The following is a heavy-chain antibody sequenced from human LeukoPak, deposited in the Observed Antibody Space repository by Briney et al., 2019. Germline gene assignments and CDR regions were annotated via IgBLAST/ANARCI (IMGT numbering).Heavy chain of an antibody. CDR1: ADSINNYY. J-gene: IGHJ6*03. CDR2: IHYSGST. D-gene: IGHD1-26*01. CDR3: ARSPTPGGSYLLGSYYYMDV. V-gene: IGHV4-59*01. Sequence: SETLSLTCSASADSINNYYLSWIRQPPGKGLEWIGFIHYSGSTNYNPSLKSRLTISVDTSKNQFSLRLNSVTAADTALYYCARSPTPGGSYLLGSYYYMDVWGKGTTVTVSS.